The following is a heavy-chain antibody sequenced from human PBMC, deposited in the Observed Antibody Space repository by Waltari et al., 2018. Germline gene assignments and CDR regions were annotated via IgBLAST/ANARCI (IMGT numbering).Heavy chain of an antibody. CDR2: ISYDGSNK. V-gene: IGHV3-30*18. Sequence: QVQLVESGGGVVQPGRSLRLSCAASGFTFSSYGMHWVRQAPGKGLEWVEVISYDGSNKYYADSVKGRFTISRDNSKNTLYLQMNSLRAEDTAVYYCAKDRSSGWPSGGMDVWGKGTTVTVSS. J-gene: IGHJ6*04. CDR1: GFTFSSYG. D-gene: IGHD6-19*01. CDR3: AKDRSSGWPSGGMDV.